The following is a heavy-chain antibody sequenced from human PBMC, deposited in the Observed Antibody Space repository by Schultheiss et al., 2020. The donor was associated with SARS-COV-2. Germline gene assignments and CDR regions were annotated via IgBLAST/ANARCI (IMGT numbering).Heavy chain of an antibody. V-gene: IGHV5-51*01. CDR1: GYSFTSYW. J-gene: IGHJ4*02. CDR2: IYPGDSDT. CDR3: ARLAEDWGNLADRNFDF. Sequence: GESLKISCKGSGYSFTSYWIGWVRQMPGKGLEWMGIIYPGDSDTRYSPSFQGQVTISADKSISTAYLQWSSLKASDTAMYYCARLAEDWGNLADRNFDFWGQGTLVTVSS. D-gene: IGHD7-27*01.